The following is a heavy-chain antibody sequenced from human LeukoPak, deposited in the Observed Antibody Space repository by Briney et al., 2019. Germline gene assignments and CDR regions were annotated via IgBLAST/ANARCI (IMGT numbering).Heavy chain of an antibody. Sequence: PGGSLRLSCAASGFTFSSNAMSWVRQAPGKGLEWVSAISSGSGGSTNYADSVKGRFTISRDNSKDTLYLQMNSLRAEDTAVYYCAKASGSGWYWYFDLWGRGTLVTVSS. CDR3: AKASGSGWYWYFDL. CDR1: GFTFSSNA. V-gene: IGHV3-23*01. J-gene: IGHJ2*01. D-gene: IGHD6-19*01. CDR2: ISSGSGGST.